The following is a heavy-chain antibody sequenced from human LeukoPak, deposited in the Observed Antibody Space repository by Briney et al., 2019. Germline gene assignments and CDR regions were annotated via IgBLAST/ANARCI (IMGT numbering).Heavy chain of an antibody. V-gene: IGHV3-53*01. CDR1: GFTVSSNY. CDR3: ARAQYSYGYNWFDP. J-gene: IGHJ5*02. D-gene: IGHD5-18*01. Sequence: PGGSLRLSCAASGFTVSSNYMSWVRQAPGKGLEWVSVIYNGGSTYYADSVKGRFTISRDNSKNTLYLQMNSLRVEDTAVYYCARAQYSYGYNWFDPWGQGTLVTVSS. CDR2: IYNGGST.